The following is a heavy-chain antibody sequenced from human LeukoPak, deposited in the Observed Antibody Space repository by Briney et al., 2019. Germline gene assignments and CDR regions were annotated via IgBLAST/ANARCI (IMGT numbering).Heavy chain of an antibody. CDR1: GGSFSGYY. Sequence: SETLSLTCAVYGGSFSGYYWSWIRQPPGQGLEWIGEINHSGSINYNPSLESRVTISVDTSKNQFSLKLSSVTAADTAVYYCARRKRSGCSSTSCLLNWFDPWGQGTLVTVSS. CDR2: INHSGSI. J-gene: IGHJ5*02. CDR3: ARRKRSGCSSTSCLLNWFDP. V-gene: IGHV4-34*01. D-gene: IGHD2-2*01.